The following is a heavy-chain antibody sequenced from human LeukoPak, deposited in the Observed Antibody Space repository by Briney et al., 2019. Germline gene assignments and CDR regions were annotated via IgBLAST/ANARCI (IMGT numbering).Heavy chain of an antibody. D-gene: IGHD2-2*01. Sequence: ASVTVSCTASGYNFPIYGINWVRQAPGQGLEWMGWIRPHTGETNSAQRFQDRVTMTTDTSTTTAYMELRSLRFDDTAVYYCARDRGGKGSAIFYWGQGALVTVSS. CDR2: IRPHTGET. CDR3: ARDRGGKGSAIFY. J-gene: IGHJ4*02. CDR1: GYNFPIYG. V-gene: IGHV1-18*01.